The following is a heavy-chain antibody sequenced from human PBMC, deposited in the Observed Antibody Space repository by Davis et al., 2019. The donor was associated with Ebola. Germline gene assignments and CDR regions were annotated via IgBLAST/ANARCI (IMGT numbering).Heavy chain of an antibody. J-gene: IGHJ4*02. Sequence: PSETLSLTCAVYGGSFSGYYWSWIRQPPGKGLEWIGEINHSGSTNYNPSLKSRVTISVDTSKNQFSLKLSSVTAADTAVYYCARDPGGYCSSTSCYDPPSFDYWGQGTLVTVSS. CDR3: ARDPGGYCSSTSCYDPPSFDY. CDR2: INHSGST. V-gene: IGHV4-34*01. CDR1: GGSFSGYY. D-gene: IGHD2-2*01.